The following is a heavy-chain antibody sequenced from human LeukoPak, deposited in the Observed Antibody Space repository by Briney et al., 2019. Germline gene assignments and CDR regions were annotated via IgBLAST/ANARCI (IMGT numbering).Heavy chain of an antibody. Sequence: GASVKVSCKASGYTFTSYYMHWVRQAPGQGLEWMGITNPSGGSTSYAQKFQGRVTMTRDTSASTVYMELSSLRSEDTAVYYCARDRGYYDSSGYIDYWGQGTLVTVSS. J-gene: IGHJ4*02. D-gene: IGHD3-22*01. CDR1: GYTFTSYY. CDR3: ARDRGYYDSSGYIDY. CDR2: TNPSGGST. V-gene: IGHV1-46*01.